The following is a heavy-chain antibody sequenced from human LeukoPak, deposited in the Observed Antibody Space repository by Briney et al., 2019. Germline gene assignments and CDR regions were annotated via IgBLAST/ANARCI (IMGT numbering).Heavy chain of an antibody. CDR2: IIPIFGTA. V-gene: IGHV1-69*01. CDR1: GGTFSSYA. CDR3: ARDRGDRIRKSNWFDP. Sequence: SVKVSCKASGGTFSSYAISWVRQAPGQGLEWMGGIIPIFGTADYAQKFQGRVTITADESTSTAYMELSSLRSEDTAVYYCARDRGDRIRKSNWFDPWGQGTLVTVSS. J-gene: IGHJ5*02.